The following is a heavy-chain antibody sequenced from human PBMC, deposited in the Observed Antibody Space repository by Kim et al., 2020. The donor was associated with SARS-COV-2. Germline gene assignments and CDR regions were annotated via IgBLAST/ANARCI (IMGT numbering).Heavy chain of an antibody. Sequence: SVKVSCKASGGTFSSYTISWVRQAPGQGLEWMGRIIPILGIANCAQKFQGRVTITADKPTSTAYMELSSLRSEDTAVYYCARDLRGGYDYSDYWGQGTLVTVSS. CDR3: ARDLRGGYDYSDY. D-gene: IGHD5-12*01. J-gene: IGHJ4*02. V-gene: IGHV1-69*04. CDR1: GGTFSSYT. CDR2: IIPILGIA.